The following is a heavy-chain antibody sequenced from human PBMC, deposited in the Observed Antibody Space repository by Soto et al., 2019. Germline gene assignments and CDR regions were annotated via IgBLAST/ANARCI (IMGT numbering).Heavy chain of an antibody. J-gene: IGHJ4*02. CDR3: AKDSLGGMGTVMMPGPD. CDR2: ISYDVRKT. Sequence: GGSPRLSCAASGLRFRSYAVGWGRQAPGQGLEWVAVISYDVRKTHYADSVRGRFTISRDNSKSTLYLQMNDLRPDDTALYYCAKDSLGGMGTVMMPGPDWGQGTLVTVSS. CDR1: GLRFRSYA. V-gene: IGHV3-30*18. D-gene: IGHD4-17*01.